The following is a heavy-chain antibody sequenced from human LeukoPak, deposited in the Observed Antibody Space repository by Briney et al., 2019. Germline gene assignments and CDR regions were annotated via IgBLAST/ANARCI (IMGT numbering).Heavy chain of an antibody. V-gene: IGHV1-58*02. CDR2: IVVGSGNT. Sequence: ASVKVSCKASGFTFTSSAMQWVRQARGQRLEGVGWIVVGSGNTNYAQKFQERVTITRDMSTSTAYMELSSLRSEDTAVYYCAADGGYYGSGRASLAFDIWGQGTMVTVSS. CDR1: GFTFTSSA. D-gene: IGHD3-10*01. J-gene: IGHJ3*02. CDR3: AADGGYYGSGRASLAFDI.